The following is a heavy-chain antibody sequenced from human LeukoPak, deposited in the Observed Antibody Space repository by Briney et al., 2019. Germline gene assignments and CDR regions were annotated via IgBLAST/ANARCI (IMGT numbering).Heavy chain of an antibody. CDR1: GFTFSDSN. J-gene: IGHJ4*02. Sequence: GGSLRLSCAASGFTFSDSNMHWVRQAYGKGLEWVGRIRSRDNNYATAYGASVTGRFTISRADSKNTAYLQMNSLKTEDTAVFYCTRTPDFWSGYSDWGQGTLVTVSS. D-gene: IGHD3-3*01. CDR3: TRTPDFWSGYSD. CDR2: IRSRDNNYAT. V-gene: IGHV3-73*01.